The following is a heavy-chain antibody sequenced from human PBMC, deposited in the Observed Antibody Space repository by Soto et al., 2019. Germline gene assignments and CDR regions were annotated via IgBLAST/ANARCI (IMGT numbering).Heavy chain of an antibody. J-gene: IGHJ3*02. CDR1: GYAFNGYY. V-gene: IGHV1-2*04. D-gene: IGHD1-26*01. CDR2: INPNSGGT. CDR3: ARETGSGSSTDAFDI. Sequence: GASVKVSCKASGYAFNGYYMHWVRQAPGQGLEWMGWINPNSGGTNYAQKFQGWVTMTRDTSISTAYMELSGLRSDDTAVYYCARETGSGSSTDAFDIWGQGTMVTVSS.